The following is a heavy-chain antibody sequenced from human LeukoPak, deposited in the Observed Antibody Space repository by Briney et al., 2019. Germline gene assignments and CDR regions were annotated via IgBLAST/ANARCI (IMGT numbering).Heavy chain of an antibody. CDR1: GGSISSSSYY. Sequence: PSETLSLTCTVSGGSISSSSYYWGWIRQPPGKWLEWIGSIYFGGSTYYNPSLKSRLTISVDLPKNQFSLDLRSVTAADTAVYYCARDAAAGYSLACWGQGTLVTVSS. D-gene: IGHD6-13*01. CDR3: ARDAAAGYSLAC. J-gene: IGHJ4*02. V-gene: IGHV4-39*07. CDR2: IYFGGST.